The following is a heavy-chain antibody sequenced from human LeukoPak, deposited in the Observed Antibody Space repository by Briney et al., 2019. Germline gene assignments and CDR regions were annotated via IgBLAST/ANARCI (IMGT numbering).Heavy chain of an antibody. J-gene: IGHJ5*02. CDR3: TTEGPIVVVPAAITDWFDP. D-gene: IGHD2-2*02. Sequence: PGGSLRLSCTASGFTFSNAWMSWVRQAPGKGLEWVGRIKSKTDGGTTDYAAPVKGRFTISRDDSKNTLYLQMNSLKTEDTAVYYCTTEGPIVVVPAAITDWFDPLGQGTLVTVSS. V-gene: IGHV3-15*01. CDR2: IKSKTDGGTT. CDR1: GFTFSNAW.